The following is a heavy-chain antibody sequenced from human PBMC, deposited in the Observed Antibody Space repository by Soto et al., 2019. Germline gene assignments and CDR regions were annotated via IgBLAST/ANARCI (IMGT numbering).Heavy chain of an antibody. CDR1: GGSISSGDYH. CDR3: ARENYYYSSGYHRGFFY. Sequence: SETLSLTCTVSGGSISSGDYHWSWIRQPPWKGLEWIGYIYYSGSTYYNPSLKSRVTISVDTSKNQFSLKLSSVTAADTAVYYCARENYYYSSGYHRGFFYWGQGTLVTVSS. V-gene: IGHV4-30-4*01. CDR2: IYYSGST. J-gene: IGHJ4*02. D-gene: IGHD3-22*01.